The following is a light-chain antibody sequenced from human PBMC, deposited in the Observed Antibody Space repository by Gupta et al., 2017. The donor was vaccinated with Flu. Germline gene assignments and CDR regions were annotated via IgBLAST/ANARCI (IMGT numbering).Light chain of an antibody. CDR1: SSNIGSNV. Sequence: QSVLTQPPSASGTPGLRVTISCSGSSSNIGSNVVNWYQQLPGTAPKLLIYGDDQRPSGVPDRFSGSKSGTSASLAVSSLQAEDEADYYCATGDGSLNGPVFGGGTKVTVL. V-gene: IGLV1-44*01. CDR3: ATGDGSLNGPV. CDR2: GDD. J-gene: IGLJ3*02.